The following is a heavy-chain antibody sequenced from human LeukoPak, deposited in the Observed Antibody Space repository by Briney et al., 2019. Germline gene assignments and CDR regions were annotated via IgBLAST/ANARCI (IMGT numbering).Heavy chain of an antibody. V-gene: IGHV3-11*01. Sequence: GGSLRLSCAASGFIFTDYHMTWIRQAPGKGLEWVSYISSSGSTIYYADSVKGRFTISRDNAKNSLYLQMNSLRAEDTAVYHCARDPYGSGFDYWGQGTLVTVSS. CDR1: GFIFTDYH. CDR3: ARDPYGSGFDY. D-gene: IGHD3-10*01. J-gene: IGHJ4*02. CDR2: ISSSGSTI.